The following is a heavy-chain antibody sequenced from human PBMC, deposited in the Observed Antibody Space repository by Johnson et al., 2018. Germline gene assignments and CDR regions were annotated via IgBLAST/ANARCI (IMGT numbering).Heavy chain of an antibody. CDR3: AREYDSSGYYLEYFQH. CDR1: GFNFNDYG. D-gene: IGHD3-22*01. CDR2: VWNNGILK. Sequence: QVQLVQSGGGVVQPGTSLRLSCVVSGFNFNDYGIHWVRQAPGKGLEWVAAVWNNGILKNYADSVKGRFTVSRYNFKNTAYLHMDSLRAEDPAVYYCAREYDSSGYYLEYFQHWGQGTLVTVSS. J-gene: IGHJ1*01. V-gene: IGHV3-33*01.